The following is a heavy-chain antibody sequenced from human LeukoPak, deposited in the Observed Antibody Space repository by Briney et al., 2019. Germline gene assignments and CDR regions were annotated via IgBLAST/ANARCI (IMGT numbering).Heavy chain of an antibody. J-gene: IGHJ5*02. D-gene: IGHD6-13*01. Sequence: PSETLSLTCTVSGVSISSSSYYWGWIRQPPGKGLEWIGSFYYSGSTYYNPSLKSRVTISLDTSTEQFSLQPGSVTAAYTAVYYCARLPLGQLVQFWFAPWGQGTLVTVSS. CDR2: FYYSGST. CDR3: ARLPLGQLVQFWFAP. V-gene: IGHV4-39*01. CDR1: GVSISSSSYY.